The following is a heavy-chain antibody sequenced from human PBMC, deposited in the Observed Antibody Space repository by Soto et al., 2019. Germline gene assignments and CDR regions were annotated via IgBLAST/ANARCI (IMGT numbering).Heavy chain of an antibody. D-gene: IGHD6-6*01. Sequence: QVQLVQSGAEVKKPGASVKVSCKASGYTFTGYYMHWLRQAPGQGLEWMGWINPNSGGTNYAQKFQGWVTMTRDTSISTAYMELSRLRSDDTAVYYCARDRRSSSYYYYMDVWGKGTTVTVSS. J-gene: IGHJ6*03. CDR2: INPNSGGT. V-gene: IGHV1-2*04. CDR3: ARDRRSSSYYYYMDV. CDR1: GYTFTGYY.